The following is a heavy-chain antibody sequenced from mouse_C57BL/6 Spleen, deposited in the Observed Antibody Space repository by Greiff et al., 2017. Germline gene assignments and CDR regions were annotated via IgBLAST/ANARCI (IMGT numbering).Heavy chain of an antibody. D-gene: IGHD1-1*01. Sequence: VQLKQSGPELVKPGASVKISCKASGYTFTDYYMNWVKQSHGKSLEWIGDINPNNGGTSYNQKFKGKATLTVDKSSSTAYMELRSLTSEDSAVYYCAREDYYGSSWYFDVWGTGTTVTVSS. J-gene: IGHJ1*03. CDR2: INPNNGGT. CDR1: GYTFTDYY. V-gene: IGHV1-26*01. CDR3: AREDYYGSSWYFDV.